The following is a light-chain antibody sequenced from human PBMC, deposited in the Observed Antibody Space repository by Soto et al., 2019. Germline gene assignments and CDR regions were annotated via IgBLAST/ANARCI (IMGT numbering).Light chain of an antibody. CDR2: DVS. CDR3: SSYTSSSTPV. V-gene: IGLV2-14*01. J-gene: IGLJ1*01. Sequence: QSALTQPASVSGSPGQSITISCTGTNSDVGGYNYISWYQQHPGKAPKLMIYDVSHRTSGVSDRFSGSKSGNTASLTISGLQAEDEADYYCSSYTSSSTPVFGTGTKVTVL. CDR1: NSDVGGYNY.